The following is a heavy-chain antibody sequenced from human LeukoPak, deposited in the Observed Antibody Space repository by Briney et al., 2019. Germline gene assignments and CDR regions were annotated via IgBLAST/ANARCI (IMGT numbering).Heavy chain of an antibody. CDR3: AKGGGQTFDY. CDR2: ISDSGGTT. V-gene: IGHV3-23*01. J-gene: IGHJ4*02. CDR1: GFTFSSYA. D-gene: IGHD3-16*01. Sequence: PGGSLRLSCAAYGFTFSSYAMSWVRQAPGKGLEWVSSISDSGGTTFYADSVKGRFTISRDNSKNTLYLQMNSLRAEETAVYYCAKGGGQTFDYWGQGTLVTVSS.